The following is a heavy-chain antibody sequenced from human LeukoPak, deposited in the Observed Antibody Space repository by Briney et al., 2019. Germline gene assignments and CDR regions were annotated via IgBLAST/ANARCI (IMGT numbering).Heavy chain of an antibody. D-gene: IGHD2-21*01. J-gene: IGHJ3*02. CDR1: GFTFSSYS. CDR2: ISSSSSYI. CDR3: AREDCLIGAYDI. V-gene: IGHV3-21*01. Sequence: GGSLRLSCAASGFTFSSYSMNWVRQAPGKGLEWVSSISSSSSYIYYADSVKGRFTISRDNAKNSLYLQMNSLRAEDTAVYYCAREDCLIGAYDIWGQGTMVTVSS.